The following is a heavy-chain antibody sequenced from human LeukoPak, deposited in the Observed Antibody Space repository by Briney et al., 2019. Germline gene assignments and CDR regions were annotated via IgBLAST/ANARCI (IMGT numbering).Heavy chain of an antibody. V-gene: IGHV3-48*01. Sequence: PGGSLRLSCATSGFSFYNAWMNWVRQAPGKGLEWVSYISSSSSTIYYADSVKGRFTISRDNAKNSLYLQMNSLRAEDTAVYYCARGSTYYDSSGQVPFDYWGQGTLVTVSS. J-gene: IGHJ4*02. D-gene: IGHD3-22*01. CDR2: ISSSSSTI. CDR1: GFSFYNAW. CDR3: ARGSTYYDSSGQVPFDY.